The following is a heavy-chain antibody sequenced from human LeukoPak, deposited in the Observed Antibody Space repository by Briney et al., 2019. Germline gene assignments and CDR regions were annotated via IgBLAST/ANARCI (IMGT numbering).Heavy chain of an antibody. CDR2: ISGSGGST. CDR3: AKSHYDILTGYYTVYFDY. D-gene: IGHD3-9*01. J-gene: IGHJ4*02. V-gene: IGHV3-23*01. CDR1: GFTFSSYA. Sequence: GGSLRLSCAASGFTFSSYAMSWVRQAPGKGLEWVSAISGSGGSTYYADSMKGRFTISRDNSKNTLYLQMNSLRAEDTAVYYCAKSHYDILTGYYTVYFDYWGQGTLVTVSS.